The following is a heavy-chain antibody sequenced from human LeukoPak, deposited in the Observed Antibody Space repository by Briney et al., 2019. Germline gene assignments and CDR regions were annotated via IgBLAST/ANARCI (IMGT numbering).Heavy chain of an antibody. CDR2: IYSGGNT. V-gene: IGHV3-66*01. CDR3: ARSDNWNPDY. D-gene: IGHD1-20*01. CDR1: GFTVSSNY. Sequence: PGGSLRLSCAASGFTVSSNYMNWVRQAPGKGLEWVSVIYSGGNTYHADSVKGRFTISRDSSKNTVYLQMNSLRAEDTAVYYCARSDNWNPDYWGQGTLVTVSS. J-gene: IGHJ4*02.